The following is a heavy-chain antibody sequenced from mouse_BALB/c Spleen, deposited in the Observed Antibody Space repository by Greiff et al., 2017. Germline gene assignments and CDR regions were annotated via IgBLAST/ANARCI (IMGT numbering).Heavy chain of an antibody. Sequence: EVHLVESGGGLVQPGGSLKLSCAASGFTFSSYTMSWVRQTPEKRLEWVAYISNGGGSTYYPDTVKGRFTISRDNAKNTLYLQMSSLKSEDTAMYYCARHEGTTSFAYWGQGTLVTVSA. CDR1: GFTFSSYT. CDR3: ARHEGTTSFAY. V-gene: IGHV5-12-2*01. D-gene: IGHD2-14*01. CDR2: ISNGGGST. J-gene: IGHJ3*01.